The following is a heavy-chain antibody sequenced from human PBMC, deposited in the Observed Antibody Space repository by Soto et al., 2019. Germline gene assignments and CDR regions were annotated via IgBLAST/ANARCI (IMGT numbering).Heavy chain of an antibody. D-gene: IGHD5-18*01. CDR1: GFTFSSYG. Sequence: GGSLRLSCAASGFTFSSYGMHWVRQAPGKGLEWVAVISYDGSNKYYADSVKGRFTISRDNSKNTLYLQMNSLRAEDTAVYYCAKDLITAGGAFDILGQGTMVTVSS. V-gene: IGHV3-30*18. CDR3: AKDLITAGGAFDI. J-gene: IGHJ3*02. CDR2: ISYDGSNK.